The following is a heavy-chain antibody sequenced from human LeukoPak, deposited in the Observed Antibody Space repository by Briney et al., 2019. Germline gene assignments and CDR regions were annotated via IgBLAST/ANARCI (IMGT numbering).Heavy chain of an antibody. J-gene: IGHJ4*02. CDR1: GGSISSYY. V-gene: IGHV4-59*08. Sequence: PPETLSLTCTVSGGSISSYYWSWIRQPPGKGLEWIGYIYYSGSTNYNPSLKSRVTISLDTSKNQISLKLSSVTAADTAVYYCARHTTVVPPHYFDYWGQGTLVTVSS. CDR3: ARHTTVVPPHYFDY. D-gene: IGHD4-23*01. CDR2: IYYSGST.